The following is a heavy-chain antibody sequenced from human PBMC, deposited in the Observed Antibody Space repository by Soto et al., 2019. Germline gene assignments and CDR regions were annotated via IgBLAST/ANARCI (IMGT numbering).Heavy chain of an antibody. CDR1: GGSISSSSYY. V-gene: IGHV4-39*01. CDR3: ARLRGLTTVITTWYFDL. CDR2: IYYSGST. Sequence: SETLSLTCTVSGGSISSSSYYWGWIRQPPGKGLEWIGSIYYSGSTYYNPSLKSRVTISVDTSKNQFSLKLSSVTAADTAVYYCARLRGLTTVITTWYFDLWGRGTLVTV. D-gene: IGHD4-17*01. J-gene: IGHJ2*01.